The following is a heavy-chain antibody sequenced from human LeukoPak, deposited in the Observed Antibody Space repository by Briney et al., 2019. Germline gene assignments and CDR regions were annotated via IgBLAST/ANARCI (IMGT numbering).Heavy chain of an antibody. CDR1: GFTFSSYG. CDR2: ISGSGGST. V-gene: IGHV3-23*01. CDR3: TRGYGGYDSLDY. J-gene: IGHJ4*02. Sequence: GGSLRLSCAASGFTFSSYGMSWVRQAPGKGLEWVSAISGSGGSTYYADSVKGRFTISRDNSKNTLYLQMNSLKTEDTAVYYCTRGYGGYDSLDYWGQGTLVTVSS. D-gene: IGHD5-12*01.